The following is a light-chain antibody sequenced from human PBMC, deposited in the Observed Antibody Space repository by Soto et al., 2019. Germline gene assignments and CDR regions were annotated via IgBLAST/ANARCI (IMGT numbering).Light chain of an antibody. CDR2: RNN. CDR1: SSNIGSNY. V-gene: IGLV1-47*01. CDR3: PAWDVRFYV. Sequence: QSALTQPPSASGTPGQRVTISCSGSSSNIGSNYVYWYQQLPGTAPKLLIYRNNQRPSGVPDRFSGSKSGTSASLAISGLRSEDEADYYCPAWDVRFYVFVTGTKVPVL. J-gene: IGLJ1*01.